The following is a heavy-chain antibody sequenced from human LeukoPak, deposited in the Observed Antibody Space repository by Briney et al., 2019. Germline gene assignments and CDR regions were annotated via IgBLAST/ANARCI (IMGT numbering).Heavy chain of an antibody. V-gene: IGHV3-23*01. CDR2: ISRRDDYT. J-gene: IGHJ4*02. Sequence: GGSLRLSCAASGFTFSNAWMSWVRQPPGKGLEWVSVISRRDDYTYYADSVKGRFTIPRDNSKNTLYLQMNTLRAEDTAVYYCANDYRSGSFHDFWGQGTLVTVSS. CDR3: ANDYRSGSFHDF. D-gene: IGHD3-10*01. CDR1: GFTFSNAW.